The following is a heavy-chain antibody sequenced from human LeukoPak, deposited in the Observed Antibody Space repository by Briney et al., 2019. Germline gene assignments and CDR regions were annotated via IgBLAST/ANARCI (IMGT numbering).Heavy chain of an antibody. CDR3: ANAEGDSSGYYHGWFDP. V-gene: IGHV3-30*18. Sequence: GGSLRLSCAASGFTFSSYGMHWVRQAPGKGLEWVAVISYAGSNKYYADSVKGRFTISRDNYKNTLYLQMNSLRAEDTAVYYCANAEGDSSGYYHGWFDPWGQGTLVTVSS. D-gene: IGHD3-22*01. J-gene: IGHJ5*02. CDR1: GFTFSSYG. CDR2: ISYAGSNK.